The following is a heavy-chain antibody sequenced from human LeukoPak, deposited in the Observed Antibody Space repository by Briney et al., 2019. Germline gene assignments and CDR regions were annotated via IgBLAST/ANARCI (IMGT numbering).Heavy chain of an antibody. CDR2: INNSGGST. V-gene: IGHV3-23*01. CDR1: GFTFSSYA. Sequence: GGSLRLSCAVSGFTFSSYAMSWVRQAPGKGLEWVSVINNSGGSTYYSDSVNGRFTISRDNSKNTLYLQMNSLRAEDTAVYYCARLIVPLGAKDYWGQGTLVTVSS. J-gene: IGHJ4*02. CDR3: ARLIVPLGAKDY. D-gene: IGHD1-26*01.